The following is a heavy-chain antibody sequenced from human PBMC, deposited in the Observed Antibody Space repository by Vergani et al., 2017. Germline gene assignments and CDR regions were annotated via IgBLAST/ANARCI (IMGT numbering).Heavy chain of an antibody. V-gene: IGHV3-23*01. CDR3: AKAFSLGFGELHLCMDV. Sequence: EVQLLESGGGLVQPGGSLRLSCAASGFTFSSYAMSWVRQAPGKGLEWVSAISGSGGSTYYADSVKGRFTISRDNSKNTLYLQMNSLRAEDTAVYYCAKAFSLGFGELHLCMDVWGKGTTVTVSS. J-gene: IGHJ6*03. CDR1: GFTFSSYA. CDR2: ISGSGGST. D-gene: IGHD3-10*01.